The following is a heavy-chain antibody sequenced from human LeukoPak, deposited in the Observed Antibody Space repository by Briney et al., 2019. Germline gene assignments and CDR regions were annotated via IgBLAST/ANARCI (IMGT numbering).Heavy chain of an antibody. Sequence: GSLRLSCAASGFTFSSYWMNWVRQTPGKGLVWVSRIASDGSSTTYADSVKGRFSISRDNAKNTLYLQMNSLRVEDTAVYYCARGRPHGNDYWGQGTLVTVSS. D-gene: IGHD4-23*01. CDR3: ARGRPHGNDY. CDR1: GFTFSSYW. CDR2: IASDGSST. J-gene: IGHJ4*02. V-gene: IGHV3-74*01.